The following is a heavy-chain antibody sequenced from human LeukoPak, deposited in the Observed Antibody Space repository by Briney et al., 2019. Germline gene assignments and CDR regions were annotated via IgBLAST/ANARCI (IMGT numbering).Heavy chain of an antibody. CDR3: GKDLAGGALDV. CDR1: QFIFTYYA. CDR2: LSYDGGDK. D-gene: IGHD4/OR15-4a*01. Sequence: GGSLRLSCAASQFIFTYYAIHWVRQAPGKGLEGGTSLSYDGGDKHCADSVKGRFTVSRDSSKNTVYLQMNGLTTADTAVYHCGKDLAGGALDVWGQGTTVTVS. J-gene: IGHJ6*02. V-gene: IGHV3-30-3*01.